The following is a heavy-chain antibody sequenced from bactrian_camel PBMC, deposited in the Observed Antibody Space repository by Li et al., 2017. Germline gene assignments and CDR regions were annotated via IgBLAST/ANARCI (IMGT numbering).Heavy chain of an antibody. Sequence: HVQLVESGGGSVQLGASLRLSCVASYNTGRYCMGWLRQSPGEEPEVVDAIGDDSTTSYSKSVEDRFIITRDNTKKILYLQMNNLKPEDSAMYTCVAEEYIYCYRLVTGLLSDWHYRGQGTQVTVS. D-gene: IGHD7*01. CDR3: VAEEYIYCYRLVTGLLSDWHY. CDR1: YNTGRYC. J-gene: IGHJ4*01. V-gene: IGHV3S55*01. CDR2: IGDDSTT.